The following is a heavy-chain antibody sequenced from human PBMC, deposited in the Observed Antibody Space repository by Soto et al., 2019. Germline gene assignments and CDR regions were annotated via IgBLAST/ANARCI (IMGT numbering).Heavy chain of an antibody. CDR3: ARGLYYYDSSGLGY. Sequence: XSVKVSCKASGCTFTRYGISWVRQAPGQGLEWMGGIIHXFGTEXYAQKLTGRVXXTTDTYTXXAYMELRSMRSDDTAVYYCARGLYYYDSSGLGYWGQGTLVTVSS. D-gene: IGHD3-22*01. CDR2: IIHXFGTE. V-gene: IGHV1-18*01. J-gene: IGHJ4*02. CDR1: GCTFTRYG.